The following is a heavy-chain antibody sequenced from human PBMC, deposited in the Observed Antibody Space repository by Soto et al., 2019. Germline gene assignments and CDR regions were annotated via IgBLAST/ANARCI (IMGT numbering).Heavy chain of an antibody. CDR3: ARTTIVVVVAATHNWFDP. CDR2: IYYSGST. J-gene: IGHJ5*02. V-gene: IGHV4-59*01. CDR1: GGSISSYY. D-gene: IGHD2-15*01. Sequence: SETLSLTCTVSGGSISSYYWSWIRQPPGKGLEWIGYIYYSGSTNYNPSLKGRVTISVDTPKNQFSMKLSSVTAADTAVYYCARTTIVVVVAATHNWFDPWGQGTLVTVSS.